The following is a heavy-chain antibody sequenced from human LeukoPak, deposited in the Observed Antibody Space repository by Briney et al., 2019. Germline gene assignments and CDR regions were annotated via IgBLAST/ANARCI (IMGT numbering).Heavy chain of an antibody. V-gene: IGHV4-59*08. Sequence: SSETLSLTCTVSGGSISSYYWSWIRQPPGKGLEWIGYIYYSGSTNDNPSLKSRVTISVDTSKNQFSLNLNSVTAADTAVYYCARQGAKGSSWYFDSWGQGTLVTVSS. CDR2: IYYSGST. J-gene: IGHJ4*02. D-gene: IGHD6-6*01. CDR1: GGSISSYY. CDR3: ARQGAKGSSWYFDS.